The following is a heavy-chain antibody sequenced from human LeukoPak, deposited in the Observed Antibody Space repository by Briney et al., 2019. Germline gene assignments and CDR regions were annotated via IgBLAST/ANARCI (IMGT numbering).Heavy chain of an antibody. J-gene: IGHJ4*02. CDR1: GGSFSGYY. CDR3: ARDGGYCSSTSCYTNSFDY. D-gene: IGHD2-2*01. Sequence: PSETLSLTCAVYGGSFSGYYWSWIRQPPGKGLEWIGEINHSGSTNYNPSLKSRVTISVDTSKNQFSLKLSSVTAADTAVYYCARDGGYCSSTSCYTNSFDYWGQGTLVTVSS. CDR2: INHSGST. V-gene: IGHV4-34*01.